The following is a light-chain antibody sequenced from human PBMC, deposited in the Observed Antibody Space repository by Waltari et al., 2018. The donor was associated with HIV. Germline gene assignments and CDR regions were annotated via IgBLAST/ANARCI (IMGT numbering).Light chain of an antibody. CDR2: GAS. Sequence: EIVLTQSPGTLSLSTGERATLSCRASQSVTRSYLAWYQQRPGQAPRLLIYGASSRATGIPDRFSGSGSGTDFTLTISRLGPEDFAVYYCQQYGRSPFTFGPGTKVDIK. CDR3: QQYGRSPFT. J-gene: IGKJ3*01. CDR1: QSVTRSY. V-gene: IGKV3-20*01.